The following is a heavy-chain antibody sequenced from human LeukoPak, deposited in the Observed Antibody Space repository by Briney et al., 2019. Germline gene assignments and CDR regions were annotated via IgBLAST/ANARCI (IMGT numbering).Heavy chain of an antibody. V-gene: IGHV4-59*08. J-gene: IGHJ3*02. CDR1: AGSISSDY. CDR3: ARLRRDGYKGDAFDI. D-gene: IGHD5-24*01. Sequence: SETLSLTCTVPAGSISSDYWSWIRQHPGKGLEWLGYIYYSGSTNYNPSLKSRVTMSVDTSKNQFSLKLSSVTAADTAVYYCARLRRDGYKGDAFDIWGQGTMVTVSS. CDR2: IYYSGST.